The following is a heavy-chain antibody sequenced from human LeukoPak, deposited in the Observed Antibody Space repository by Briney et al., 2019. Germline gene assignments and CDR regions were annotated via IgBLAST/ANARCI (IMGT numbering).Heavy chain of an antibody. D-gene: IGHD3-10*01. J-gene: IGHJ4*02. Sequence: ASVKVSCKASGYTFTSYGISWVRQAPGQGLEWMGWISAYNGNTNYAQKLQGRVTMTEDTSTDTAYMELSSLRSEDTAVYYCATEDPVSDYWGQGTLVTVSS. CDR3: ATEDPVSDY. V-gene: IGHV1-18*01. CDR2: ISAYNGNT. CDR1: GYTFTSYG.